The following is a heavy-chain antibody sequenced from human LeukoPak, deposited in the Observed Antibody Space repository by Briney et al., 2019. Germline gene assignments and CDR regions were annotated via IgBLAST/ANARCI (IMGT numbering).Heavy chain of an antibody. Sequence: PGGSLRLSCTASGFTFNNYVMSWVRQAAGKGLEWVSAISGGGDPTYYADSVKGRFTISRDNSKNTLYLQLNSLRAEDTAVYYCAKDPRGGYSGSWYFDYWGQGTLVTVSS. CDR3: AKDPRGGYSGSWYFDY. CDR1: GFTFNNYV. D-gene: IGHD1-26*01. CDR2: ISGGGDPT. V-gene: IGHV3-23*01. J-gene: IGHJ4*02.